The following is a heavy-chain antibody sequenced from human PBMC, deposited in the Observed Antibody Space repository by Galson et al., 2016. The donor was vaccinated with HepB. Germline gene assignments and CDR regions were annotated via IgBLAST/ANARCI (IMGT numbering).Heavy chain of an antibody. CDR3: AKDMTTMVRGVMHY. D-gene: IGHD3-10*01. Sequence: SLRLSCAASGFTFSSYWMSWVRQAPGKGLEWVANIKEDGSEEYYVDSVKGRFTISRDNAKNSLYLQMNSLRAEDTALYYCAKDMTTMVRGVMHYWGQGTLVTVPS. CDR1: GFTFSSYW. CDR2: IKEDGSEE. J-gene: IGHJ4*02. V-gene: IGHV3-7*03.